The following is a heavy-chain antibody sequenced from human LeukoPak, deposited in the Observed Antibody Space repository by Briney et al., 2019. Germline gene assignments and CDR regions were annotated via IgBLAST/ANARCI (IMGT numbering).Heavy chain of an antibody. D-gene: IGHD3-3*01. V-gene: IGHV3-7*03. CDR2: IKLDGSEK. J-gene: IGHJ4*02. CDR3: ARDQYDTWSRRGNFDS. CDR1: RFTLSTYW. Sequence: PGGSLRLSCAASRFTLSTYWMSWVRQAPGKGLEWVANIKLDGSEKNYVDSVKGRFTISRDNTKNLLYLQMNSLRAEDTAVFYCARDQYDTWSRRGNFDSWGQGTLVIVSS.